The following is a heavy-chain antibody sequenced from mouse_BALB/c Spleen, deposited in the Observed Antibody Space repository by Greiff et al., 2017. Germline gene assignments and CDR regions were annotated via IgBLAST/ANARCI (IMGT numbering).Heavy chain of an antibody. CDR1: GFTFSSFG. D-gene: IGHD1-1*01. J-gene: IGHJ3*01. CDR2: ISSGSSTI. CDR3: ARSYGSSYWFAY. Sequence: EVQVVESGGGLVQPGGSRKLSCAASGFTFSSFGMHWVRQAPEKGLEWVAYISSGSSTIYYADTVKGRFTISRDNPKNTLFLQMTSLRSEDTAMYYCARSYGSSYWFAYWGQGTLVTVSA. V-gene: IGHV5-17*02.